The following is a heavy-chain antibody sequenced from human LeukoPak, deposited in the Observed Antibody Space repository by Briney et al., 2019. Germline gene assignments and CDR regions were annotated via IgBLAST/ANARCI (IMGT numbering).Heavy chain of an antibody. CDR1: GGSISSSSYY. Sequence: KPSETLSLTCTVSGGSISSSSYYWGWIRQPPGKGLEWIGSIYYSGSTYYNPSLKSRVTISVDTSKNQFSLKLSSVTAADTAVYYCAGDLRWELPTWGQGTLVTVSS. CDR3: AGDLRWELPT. V-gene: IGHV4-39*07. CDR2: IYYSGST. D-gene: IGHD1-26*01. J-gene: IGHJ4*02.